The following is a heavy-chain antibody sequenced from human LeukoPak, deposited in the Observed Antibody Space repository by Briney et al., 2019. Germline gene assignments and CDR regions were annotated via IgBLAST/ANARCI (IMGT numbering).Heavy chain of an antibody. D-gene: IGHD6-13*01. CDR3: ARGPRGSIAAAGTFFDY. V-gene: IGHV4-34*01. J-gene: IGHJ4*02. CDR2: INHSGST. Sequence: SETLSLTCAVYGGSFSGYYWSWIRQPPGKGLEWIGEINHSGSTNYNPSLKSRVTISVDTSKNQFSLKLSSVTAADTAVYYCARGPRGSIAAAGTFFDYWGQGTLVTASS. CDR1: GGSFSGYY.